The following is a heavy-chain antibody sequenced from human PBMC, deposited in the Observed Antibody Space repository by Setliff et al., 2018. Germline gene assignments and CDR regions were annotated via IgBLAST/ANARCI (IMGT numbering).Heavy chain of an antibody. CDR2: ISAYNGYI. J-gene: IGHJ4*02. CDR3: VRSSAPQVVLAADFDF. Sequence: GASVKVSCKASGYAFGSSGISWVRQAPGQGLEWMGWISAYNGYIVYAQKFQGRVTMTIDTSATTVYMELKSLRSDDTAVYYCVRSSAPQVVLAADFDFWGQGTPVTVSS. V-gene: IGHV1-18*01. D-gene: IGHD6-19*01. CDR1: GYAFGSSG.